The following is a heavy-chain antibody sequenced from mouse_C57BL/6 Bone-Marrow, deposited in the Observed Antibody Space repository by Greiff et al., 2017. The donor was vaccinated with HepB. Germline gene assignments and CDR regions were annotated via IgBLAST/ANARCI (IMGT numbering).Heavy chain of an antibody. Sequence: EVKLQQSGPELVKPGASVKIPCKASGYTFTDYNMDWVKQSHGKSLEWIGDINPNNGGTIYNQKFKGKATLTVDKSSSTAYMELRSLTSEDTAVYYCAREVGYGSSYGYFDVWGTGTTVTVSS. J-gene: IGHJ1*03. CDR2: INPNNGGT. V-gene: IGHV1-18*01. CDR1: GYTFTDYN. D-gene: IGHD1-1*01. CDR3: AREVGYGSSYGYFDV.